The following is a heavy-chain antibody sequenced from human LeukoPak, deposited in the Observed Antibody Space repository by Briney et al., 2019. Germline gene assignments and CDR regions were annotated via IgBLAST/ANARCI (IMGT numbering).Heavy chain of an antibody. Sequence: SETLSLTCTVSGGSISSSSYYWGWIRQPPGKGLEWVGSIYYSGSTYYNPSLKSRVTISVDTSKNQFSLKLSSVTAADTAVYYCARRLRGYSYGDYWGQGTLVTVSS. J-gene: IGHJ4*02. D-gene: IGHD5-18*01. CDR2: IYYSGST. CDR1: GGSISSSSYY. CDR3: ARRLRGYSYGDY. V-gene: IGHV4-39*01.